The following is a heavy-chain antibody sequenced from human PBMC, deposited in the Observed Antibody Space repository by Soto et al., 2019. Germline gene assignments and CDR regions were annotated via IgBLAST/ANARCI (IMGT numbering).Heavy chain of an antibody. D-gene: IGHD3-22*01. V-gene: IGHV3-21*01. CDR1: RFTFSSYS. CDR2: IGSSSSFI. J-gene: IGHJ6*02. CDR3: ARQDYYDRSGSFYGMDV. Sequence: GGSLRLSCAASRFTFSSYSMNWVRQAPGKGLEWVSSIGSSSSFIYYADSVKGRITISRDNAKKSLYLQMNSLRAEDTGVYYCARQDYYDRSGSFYGMDVWGQGTTVTVSS.